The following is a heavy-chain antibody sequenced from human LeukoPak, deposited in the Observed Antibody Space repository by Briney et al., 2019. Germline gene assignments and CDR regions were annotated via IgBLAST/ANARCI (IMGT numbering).Heavy chain of an antibody. CDR3: ARSYSSSSDFDY. CDR2: ISYDGSNK. V-gene: IGHV3-30*03. D-gene: IGHD6-13*01. J-gene: IGHJ4*02. CDR1: GFTFSSYD. Sequence: GGSLRLSCAASGFTFSSYDMTWVRQAPGKGLEWVAVISYDGSNKYYADSVKGRFTISRDNSKNTLYLQMNSLRAEDTAVYYCARSYSSSSDFDYWGQGTLVTVSS.